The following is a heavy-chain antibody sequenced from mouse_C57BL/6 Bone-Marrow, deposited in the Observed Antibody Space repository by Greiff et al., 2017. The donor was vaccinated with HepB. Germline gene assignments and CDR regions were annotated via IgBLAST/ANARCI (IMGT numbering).Heavy chain of an antibody. CDR2: IYPGSGST. CDR3: ARAYGSSSYYFDY. J-gene: IGHJ2*01. D-gene: IGHD1-1*01. Sequence: QVQLQQPGAELVKPGASVKMSCKASGYTFTSYWITWVKQRPGQGLEWIGDIYPGSGSTNFNEKFKSKATLTVDTSSSTAYMQLSSLTSEDSAVYYCARAYGSSSYYFDYWGQGTTLTVSS. CDR1: GYTFTSYW. V-gene: IGHV1-55*01.